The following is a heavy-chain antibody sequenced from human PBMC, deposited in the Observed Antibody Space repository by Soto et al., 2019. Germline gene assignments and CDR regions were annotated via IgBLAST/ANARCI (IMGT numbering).Heavy chain of an antibody. Sequence: ESGPTLVNPTETLTLTCTFSGFSLSTSGVGVGWIRQPPGMALEWLASIFWDDSERYSPSLNSRLTITKDTSKNQVVLTMTNMDPVDTGRYYCPHMNLKDFDWISHNWGQGTVVTVSS. V-gene: IGHV2-5*02. CDR3: PHMNLKDFDWISHN. CDR1: GFSLSTSGVG. J-gene: IGHJ4*02. CDR2: IFWDDSE. D-gene: IGHD3-9*01.